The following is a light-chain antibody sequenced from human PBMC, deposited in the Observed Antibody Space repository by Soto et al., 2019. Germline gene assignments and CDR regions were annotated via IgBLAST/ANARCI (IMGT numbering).Light chain of an antibody. J-gene: IGKJ1*01. CDR1: ESMSNSY. CDR2: GV. CDR3: QHYGYSPT. V-gene: IGKV3-20*01. Sequence: EIVLTQSPGTLSLSPGDRATLSCRASESMSNSYLAWYQKKPGQAPRLVIYGVFRATGIPDRFSGGGSGTDFTLTISRLEPEDFAVYYCQHYGYSPTFGQGTKVEIK.